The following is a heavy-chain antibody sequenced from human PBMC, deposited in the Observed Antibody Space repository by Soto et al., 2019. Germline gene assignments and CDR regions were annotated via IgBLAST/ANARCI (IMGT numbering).Heavy chain of an antibody. D-gene: IGHD3-10*01. CDR2: IYYSGST. CDR3: AKFSRASMVRGVVFDY. V-gene: IGHV4-39*01. J-gene: IGHJ4*02. Sequence: SETLSLTCTVSGGSISSSSYYWGWIRQPPGKGLEWIGSIYYSGSTCYNPSLKSRVTISVDTSKNQFSLKLSSVTAADTAVYYCAKFSRASMVRGVVFDYWGQGTLVTVSS. CDR1: GGSISSSSYY.